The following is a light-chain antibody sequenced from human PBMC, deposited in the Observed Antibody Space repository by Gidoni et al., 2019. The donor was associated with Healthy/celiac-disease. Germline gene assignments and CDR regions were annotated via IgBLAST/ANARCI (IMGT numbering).Light chain of an antibody. J-gene: IGLJ2*01. V-gene: IGLV3-1*01. CDR3: QAWDSSTAV. CDR1: KLGDKY. Sequence: SYELTQPPSVSVSPGQTASITFSGDKLGDKYACWYQQKPGQSPVLVIYQDSKRPSGIPERFSGSTSGNTATLTISGTQAMDEADYYCQAWDSSTAVFGGGTKLTVL. CDR2: QDS.